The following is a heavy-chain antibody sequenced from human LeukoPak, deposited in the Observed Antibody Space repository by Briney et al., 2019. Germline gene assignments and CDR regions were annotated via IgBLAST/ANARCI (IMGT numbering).Heavy chain of an antibody. J-gene: IGHJ5*02. Sequence: GGSLRLSCAASGFTVSTNYMSWVRQAPGKGLEWVGLIRDSGEAFYADFVRGRFAISRDESENTLYLQMNSLRVEDTAVYFCARDRAALQDWVEFDPWGQGTPVIVSS. V-gene: IGHV3-66*03. D-gene: IGHD3/OR15-3a*01. CDR1: GFTVSTNY. CDR2: IRDSGEA. CDR3: ARDRAALQDWVEFDP.